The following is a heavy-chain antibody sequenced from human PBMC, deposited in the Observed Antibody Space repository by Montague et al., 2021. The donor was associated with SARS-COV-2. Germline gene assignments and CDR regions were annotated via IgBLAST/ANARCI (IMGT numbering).Heavy chain of an antibody. J-gene: IGHJ6*02. D-gene: IGHD6-13*01. CDR3: AKDYRGIAAAGTYYCYGMDV. CDR2: ISGSGGST. V-gene: IGHV3-23*01. Sequence: SLRLSCAASGFTFSSYAMSWVRQASGKGLEWVSAISGSGGSTYYADSVKGRFTISRDNSKNTLYLQMNSLRAEDTAVYYCAKDYRGIAAAGTYYCYGMDVWGQGTTVTVSS. CDR1: GFTFSSYA.